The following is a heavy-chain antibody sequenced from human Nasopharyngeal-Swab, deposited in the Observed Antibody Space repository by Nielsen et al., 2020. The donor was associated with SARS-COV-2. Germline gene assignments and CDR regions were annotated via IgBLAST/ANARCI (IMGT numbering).Heavy chain of an antibody. D-gene: IGHD3-22*01. V-gene: IGHV3-21*01. CDR3: ARAVGYYDSSGYYYYGDHFDY. CDR1: GFTFSGYN. Sequence: GESLKISCVASGFTFSGYNMNWVRQAPGKGLEWVSSISSSSSYIYYADSVKGRFTISRDNAKNSLYLQMNSLRAEDTAVYYCARAVGYYDSSGYYYYGDHFDYWGQGTLVTVSS. CDR2: ISSSSSYI. J-gene: IGHJ4*02.